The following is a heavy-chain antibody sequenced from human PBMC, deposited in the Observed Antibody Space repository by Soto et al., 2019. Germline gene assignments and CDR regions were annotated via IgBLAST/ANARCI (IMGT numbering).Heavy chain of an antibody. Sequence: QVQLQESGPGLVKPSQTLSLTCTVSGGSISSGGYYWSWIRQHPGKGLEWIGYIYYSGSTYYNPSLKSRVTRSVDTSKNQFSLKLSSVTAADTAVYYCARGRSYGDYVGWFDPWGQGTLVTVSS. D-gene: IGHD4-17*01. J-gene: IGHJ5*02. CDR2: IYYSGST. CDR1: GGSISSGGYY. CDR3: ARGRSYGDYVGWFDP. V-gene: IGHV4-31*03.